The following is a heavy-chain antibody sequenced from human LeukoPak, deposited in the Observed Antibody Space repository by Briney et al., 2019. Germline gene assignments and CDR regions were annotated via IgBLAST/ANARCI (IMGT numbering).Heavy chain of an antibody. V-gene: IGHV4-30-4*01. CDR3: ARDVLRYCSSTSCYHYYYYYGMDV. J-gene: IGHJ6*04. D-gene: IGHD2-2*01. CDR2: IYYSGST. Sequence: SETLSLTCTVSGGSISSGDYYWSWIRQPPGKGLEWIGYIYYSGSTYYNPSLKSRVNISVDTSKNQFSLKLSSVTAADTAVYYCARDVLRYCSSTSCYHYYYYYGMDVWGKGTTVTVSS. CDR1: GGSISSGDYY.